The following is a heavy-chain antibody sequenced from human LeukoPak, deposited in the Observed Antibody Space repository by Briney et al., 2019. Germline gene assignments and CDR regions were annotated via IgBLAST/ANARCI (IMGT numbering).Heavy chain of an antibody. CDR1: GYTFTVYF. D-gene: IGHD1-26*01. V-gene: IGHV1-2*06. CDR3: AKIGSSHDFDY. CDR2: INPNSGAT. J-gene: IGHJ4*02. Sequence: ASMKVSCKASGYTFTVYFIHWVRQAPGQGLEWMGRINPNSGATDYAQKFQGRVTMTRDTSISTAYMELSSLESDDTAVYYCAKIGSSHDFDYWGQGTLITVSS.